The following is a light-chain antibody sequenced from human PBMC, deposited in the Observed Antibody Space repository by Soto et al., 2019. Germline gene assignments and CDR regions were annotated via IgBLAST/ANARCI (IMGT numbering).Light chain of an antibody. CDR2: EVT. J-gene: IGLJ1*01. V-gene: IGLV2-8*01. Sequence: QSVLTQPASVSGSPGQSITISCTGTRSDVGGYNYVSWYQHHPGKAPQLMIYEVTKRPSGVPDRFSGSKSGNTASLTVSGLQAEDEADYYCSSYAGSNSPSFGTGTKVTVL. CDR3: SSYAGSNSPS. CDR1: RSDVGGYNY.